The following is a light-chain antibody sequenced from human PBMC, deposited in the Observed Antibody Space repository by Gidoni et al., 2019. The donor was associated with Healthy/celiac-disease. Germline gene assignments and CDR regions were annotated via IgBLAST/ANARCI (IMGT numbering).Light chain of an antibody. J-gene: IGLJ3*02. CDR2: EVS. CDR3: CSYAGSSTLV. CDR1: SSDVGSYNL. Sequence: QSALTQHASVSGSPGQSITISCTGTSSDVGSYNLVSWYQQHPGKAPELMIYEVSNRPSGVSNRFSGSKSGNTASLTISGLQAEDEADYYCCSYAGSSTLVFGGGTKLTVL. V-gene: IGLV2-23*02.